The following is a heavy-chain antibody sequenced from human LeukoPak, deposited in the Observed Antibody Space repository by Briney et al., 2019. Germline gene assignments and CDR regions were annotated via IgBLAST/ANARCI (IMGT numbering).Heavy chain of an antibody. V-gene: IGHV4-31*03. CDR2: IYYSGST. D-gene: IGHD3-9*01. Sequence: SETLSLTCTVSGGSLSSGGIYRSWIRQHPGRGLEWIGSIYYSGSTDYNPSLKSRVTISVDTSKNQFSLNLSSVTAADSAVYYCARVASVTGYRYFDYWGQGTLVTVSS. CDR3: ARVASVTGYRYFDY. CDR1: GGSLSSGGIY. J-gene: IGHJ4*02.